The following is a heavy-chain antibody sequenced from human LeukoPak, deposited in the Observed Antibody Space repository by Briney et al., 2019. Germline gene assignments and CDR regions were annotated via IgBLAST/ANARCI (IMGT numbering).Heavy chain of an antibody. Sequence: ASVKVSCKASGYTFTSYAMHWVRQAPGQRLEWMGWINAGNGNTKYSQEFQGRVTITRDTSASTAYMELSSLRSEDMAVYYCARTGIAAGWGIIDYWGQGTLVTVSS. CDR3: ARTGIAAGWGIIDY. CDR1: GYTFTSYA. CDR2: INAGNGNT. J-gene: IGHJ4*02. D-gene: IGHD6-25*01. V-gene: IGHV1-3*03.